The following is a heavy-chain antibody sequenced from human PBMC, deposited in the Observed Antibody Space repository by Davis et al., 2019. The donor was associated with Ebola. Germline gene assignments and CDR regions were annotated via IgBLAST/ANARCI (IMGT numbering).Heavy chain of an antibody. Sequence: SLKISCAASGFAFGDYAMHWVRQAPGKGREWVSGLNWNSRRLGYADSVKGRFTISGDRATNSLSLQMDSLRAEDTGLYYCARAFYDSSGYHWFDSWGQGTLVTVSS. D-gene: IGHD3-22*01. J-gene: IGHJ5*01. V-gene: IGHV3-9*01. CDR3: ARAFYDSSGYHWFDS. CDR2: LNWNSRRL. CDR1: GFAFGDYA.